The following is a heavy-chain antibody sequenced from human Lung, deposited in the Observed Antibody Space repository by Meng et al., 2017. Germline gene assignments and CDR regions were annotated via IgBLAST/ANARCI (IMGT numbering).Heavy chain of an antibody. J-gene: IGHJ2*01. CDR3: ARRVRMATIMNWYFDL. V-gene: IGHV3-74*01. CDR1: GITFSSYW. Sequence: GESLKISCAASGITFSSYWMHLVRQAPGKGLVWVSRINSDGSSTSYADSVKGRFTISRDNAKNTLYLQMNSLRAEDTAVYYCARRVRMATIMNWYFDLWGRGTLVTVSS. CDR2: INSDGSST. D-gene: IGHD5-24*01.